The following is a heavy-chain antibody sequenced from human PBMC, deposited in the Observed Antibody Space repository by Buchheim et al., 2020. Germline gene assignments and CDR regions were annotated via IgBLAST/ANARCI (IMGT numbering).Heavy chain of an antibody. CDR3: ARSSPTLYYGMDV. CDR2: IWYDGSNK. D-gene: IGHD2-15*01. CDR1: GFTFSSYG. Sequence: QVQLVESGGGVVQPGRSLRLSCAASGFTFSSYGMHWVRQAPGKGLEWVAVIWYDGSNKYYADSVKGRFTISRDNSKNTLYLQMNSLRAEDTDVYYCARSSPTLYYGMDVWGQGTT. J-gene: IGHJ6*02. V-gene: IGHV3-33*01.